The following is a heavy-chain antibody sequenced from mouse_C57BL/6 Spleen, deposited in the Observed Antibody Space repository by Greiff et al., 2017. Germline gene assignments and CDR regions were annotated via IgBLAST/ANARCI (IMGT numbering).Heavy chain of an antibody. J-gene: IGHJ2*01. CDR3: TILLSYYFDY. CDR2: IRLKSDNYAT. Sequence: EVQLVESGGGLVQPGGSMKLSCVASGFTFSNYWMNWVRQSPEKGLEWVAQIRLKSDNYATHYAESVKGRFTISRDDSKSSVYLQMNNLRAEDTGIYYCTILLSYYFDYWGQGTTLTVSS. CDR1: GFTFSNYW. D-gene: IGHD1-1*01. V-gene: IGHV6-3*01.